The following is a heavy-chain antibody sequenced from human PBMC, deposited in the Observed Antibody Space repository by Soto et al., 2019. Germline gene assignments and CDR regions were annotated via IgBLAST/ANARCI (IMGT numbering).Heavy chain of an antibody. D-gene: IGHD3-10*01. CDR3: ARHVAFGAFDI. Sequence: QVQLQESGPGLVKPSETLSLTCTVSGGSISSYYWSWIRQPPGKGLEWIGYIYYSGSTNYNPSLKCRVTISVDTSKTQFSLKLSSVTAADTAVYYCARHVAFGAFDIWGQGTMVTVSS. CDR2: IYYSGST. V-gene: IGHV4-59*08. J-gene: IGHJ3*02. CDR1: GGSISSYY.